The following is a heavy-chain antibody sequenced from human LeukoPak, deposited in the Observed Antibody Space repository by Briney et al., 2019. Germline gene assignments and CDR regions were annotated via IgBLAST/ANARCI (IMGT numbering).Heavy chain of an antibody. J-gene: IGHJ4*02. D-gene: IGHD4-17*01. Sequence: SETLSLTCTVSGGSISSGSYYWSWIRQPAGKGLEWIGRIYTSGSTNYNPSLKSRVTISVDTSKNQFSLKLSSVTAADTAVYYCARGGHDYGDYVGLFIDYWGQGTLVTVSS. CDR3: ARGGHDYGDYVGLFIDY. CDR2: IYTSGST. V-gene: IGHV4-61*02. CDR1: GGSISSGSYY.